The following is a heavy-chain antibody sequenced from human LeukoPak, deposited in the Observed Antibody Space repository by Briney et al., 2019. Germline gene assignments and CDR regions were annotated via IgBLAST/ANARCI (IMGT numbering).Heavy chain of an antibody. CDR1: GYTFTSYD. CDR2: MNPNSGNT. D-gene: IGHD3-16*02. Sequence: ASVKVSCKASGYTFTSYDINWVRQATGQGLEWMGWMNPNSGNTGYAQKFQGRVTMTRNTSISTAYMELSSLRSEDTAETDCSRGLLNFIRRGSASYRLFDYWGQGTLVTVSS. V-gene: IGHV1-8*01. CDR3: SRGLLNFIRRGSASYRLFDY. J-gene: IGHJ4*02.